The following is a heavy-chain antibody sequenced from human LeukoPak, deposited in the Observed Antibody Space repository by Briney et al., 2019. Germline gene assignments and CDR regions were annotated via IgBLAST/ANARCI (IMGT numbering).Heavy chain of an antibody. D-gene: IGHD6-13*01. V-gene: IGHV3-74*01. CDR2: INSDGSST. J-gene: IGHJ6*02. CDR3: ARASGTIAAAGTWYYYGMDV. CDR1: GFTFSSYW. Sequence: GASLRLSCAASGFTFSSYWMHWVRQAPGKGLVWVSRINSDGSSTSYADSVKGRFTISRDNAKNTLYLQMNSLRAEDTAVYYCARASGTIAAAGTWYYYGMDVWGQGTTVTVSS.